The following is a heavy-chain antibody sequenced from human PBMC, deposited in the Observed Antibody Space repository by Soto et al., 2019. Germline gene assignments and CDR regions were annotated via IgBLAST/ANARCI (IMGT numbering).Heavy chain of an antibody. CDR1: GYTFTSYG. Sequence: QVQLVQSGAEVKKPGASVKVSCKASGYTFTSYGISWVRQAPGQGLEWMGWISPYNDNTKYAQNFQGRVSMTTDTSTTTAYMEVRSMRSDDTAVYYCARVGGVAVGDTFDLWGQGTTVTVSS. D-gene: IGHD3-16*01. CDR2: ISPYNDNT. CDR3: ARVGGVAVGDTFDL. V-gene: IGHV1-18*01. J-gene: IGHJ3*01.